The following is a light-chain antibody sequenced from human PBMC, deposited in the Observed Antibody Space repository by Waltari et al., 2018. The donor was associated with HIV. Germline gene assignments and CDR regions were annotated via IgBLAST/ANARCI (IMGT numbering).Light chain of an antibody. CDR3: QAWDSSPPVL. CDR2: EDN. J-gene: IGLJ2*01. Sequence: SCGLTQSPLLSVSPGHAAIITRAGDTLASKYVCWYMQKPGQSPILVIYEDNKRPSGIPERFSGSNSGHTATLTISGTQPTDEADYYCQAWDSSPPVLFGGGTKLTV. V-gene: IGLV3-1*01. CDR1: TLASKY.